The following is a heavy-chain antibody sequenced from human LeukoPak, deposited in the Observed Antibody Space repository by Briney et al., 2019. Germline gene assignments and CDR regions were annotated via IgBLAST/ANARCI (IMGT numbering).Heavy chain of an antibody. CDR2: IYSGGST. D-gene: IGHD6-13*01. J-gene: IGHJ4*02. V-gene: IGHV3-53*01. CDR3: ARDQFGIAAAGITDY. Sequence: PGGSLRLPCAASGFTVSSNYMSWVRQAPGKGLEWVSVIYSGGSTYYADSVKGRFTISRDNSKNTLYLQMNSPRAEDTAVYYCARDQFGIAAAGITDYWGQGTLVTVSS. CDR1: GFTVSSNY.